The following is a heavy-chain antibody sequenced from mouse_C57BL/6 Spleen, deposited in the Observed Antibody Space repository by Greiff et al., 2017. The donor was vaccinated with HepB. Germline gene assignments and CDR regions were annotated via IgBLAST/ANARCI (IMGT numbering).Heavy chain of an antibody. J-gene: IGHJ4*01. D-gene: IGHD1-1*01. CDR3: ARPSYYGSSYNYAIDY. V-gene: IGHV1-72*01. CDR1: GYTFTSYW. Sequence: QVQLKQPGAELVKPGASVKLSCKASGYTFTSYWMHWVKQRPGRGLEWIGRIDPNSGGTKYNEKFKSKATLTVDKPSSTAYMQLSSLTSEDSAVYYCARPSYYGSSYNYAIDYWGQGTSVTVSS. CDR2: IDPNSGGT.